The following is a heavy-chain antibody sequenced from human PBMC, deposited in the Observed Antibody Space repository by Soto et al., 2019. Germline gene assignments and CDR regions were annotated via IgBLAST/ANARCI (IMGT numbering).Heavy chain of an antibody. J-gene: IGHJ6*02. Sequence: SETLSLTCTITGCSINSSSYYWGWICEPPGKGLEWFGSIYYSGSTYYNPSLKSRVTISVDTSKNQFSLKLSSVTAADTAVYYCARSYVWGSYRYYHYYYYGMDVWGQGTTVT. D-gene: IGHD3-16*02. CDR2: IYYSGST. CDR1: GCSINSSSYY. CDR3: ARSYVWGSYRYYHYYYYGMDV. V-gene: IGHV4-39*01.